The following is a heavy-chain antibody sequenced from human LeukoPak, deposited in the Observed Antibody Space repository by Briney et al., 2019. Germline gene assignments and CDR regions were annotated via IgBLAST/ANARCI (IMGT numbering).Heavy chain of an antibody. D-gene: IGHD3-10*01. Sequence: SETVSLTCTVSGGSISSGSYYWSWIRQPAGKGLEWIGRIYTSGSTNYNPSLKSRVTISVDTSTNPFSLKLSSVTAADTAVYYCARGYYYGSGTYYKTWGQGTLVTVSS. CDR3: ARGYYYGSGTYYKT. V-gene: IGHV4-61*02. J-gene: IGHJ5*02. CDR2: IYTSGST. CDR1: GGSISSGSYY.